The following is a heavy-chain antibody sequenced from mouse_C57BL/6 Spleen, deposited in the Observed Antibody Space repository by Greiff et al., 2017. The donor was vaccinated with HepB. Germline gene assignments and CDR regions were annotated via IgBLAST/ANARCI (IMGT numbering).Heavy chain of an antibody. D-gene: IGHD4-1*01. V-gene: IGHV5-9-1*02. CDR3: TRDGLGRGAMDY. Sequence: DVKLQESGEGLVKPGGSLKLSCAASGFTFSSYAMSWVRQTPEKRLEWVAYISSGGDYIYYADTVKGRFTISRDNARNTLYLQMSSLKSEDTAMYYCTRDGLGRGAMDYWGQGTSVTVSS. CDR2: ISSGGDYI. J-gene: IGHJ4*01. CDR1: GFTFSSYA.